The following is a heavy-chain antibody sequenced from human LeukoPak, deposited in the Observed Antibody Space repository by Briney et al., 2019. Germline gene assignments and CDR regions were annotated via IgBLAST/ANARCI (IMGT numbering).Heavy chain of an antibody. CDR3: ARDKIVGASKFDY. V-gene: IGHV3-7*01. D-gene: IGHD1-26*01. J-gene: IGHJ4*02. Sequence: GGSLRLSCAASGFTFSNYWMSWVRQAPGKGLEWVAHIKQDESEKYYVDSVKGRFTISRDNAKNSLYLQMNSLRAEDTAIYYCARDKIVGASKFDYWGQGTLVTVSP. CDR2: IKQDESEK. CDR1: GFTFSNYW.